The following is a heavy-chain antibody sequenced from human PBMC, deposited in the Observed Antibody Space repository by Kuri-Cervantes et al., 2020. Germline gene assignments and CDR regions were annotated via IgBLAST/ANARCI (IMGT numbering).Heavy chain of an antibody. V-gene: IGHV4-61*02. Sequence: SETLSLTCTVSGGSISSGSYYWSWIRQPAGKGLEWIVRIYTSGSTNYNPSLKSRVTMSVDTSKNQFSLKLSSVTAADTAVYYCARGYGDYEVRYDPWGQGTLVTVSS. J-gene: IGHJ5*02. CDR3: ARGYGDYEVRYDP. D-gene: IGHD4-17*01. CDR2: IYTSGST. CDR1: GGSISSGSYY.